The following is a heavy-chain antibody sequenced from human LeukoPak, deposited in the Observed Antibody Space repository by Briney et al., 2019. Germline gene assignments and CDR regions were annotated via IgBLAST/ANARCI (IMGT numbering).Heavy chain of an antibody. J-gene: IGHJ4*02. D-gene: IGHD2-15*01. V-gene: IGHV3-48*02. CDR2: ISSSSSTI. CDR3: APHGALNHCSGGSCENN. CDR1: GFTFSSYS. Sequence: GGSLRLSCAASGFTFSSYSMNWVRQAPGKGLEWVSYISSSSSTIYYADSVKGRFTISRDNAKNSLYLQMNSLRDEDTAVYYCAPHGALNHCSGGSCENNWGQGTLVTVSS.